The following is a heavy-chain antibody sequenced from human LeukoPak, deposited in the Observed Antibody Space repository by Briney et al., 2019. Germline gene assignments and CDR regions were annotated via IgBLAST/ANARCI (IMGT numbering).Heavy chain of an antibody. CDR3: AKVSITMIVVNGIDY. CDR2: ISSGSSYI. D-gene: IGHD3-22*01. J-gene: IGHJ4*02. V-gene: IGHV3-21*01. CDR1: GFTFSSYS. Sequence: PGGSLRLSCTASGFTFSSYSMNWVRQAPGKGLEWVSSISSGSSYIYYAGSVKGRLTISRDNAKNSLYLQMNSRRAEDTAVYYWAKVSITMIVVNGIDYWGQGTLVTVSS.